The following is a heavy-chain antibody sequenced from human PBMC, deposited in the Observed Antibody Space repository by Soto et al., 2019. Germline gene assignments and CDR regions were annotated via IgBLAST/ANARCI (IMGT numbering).Heavy chain of an antibody. CDR1: GYTFTSYA. CDR2: INADNSDT. Sequence: ASVKVSCKASGYTFTSYAMHWVRQAPGQRLEWMGWINADNSDTKYSQKLQGRVTITSDTSTSTAYMELRSLRSDDTAVYYCARGRYGDYWGQGALVTVSS. D-gene: IGHD1-1*01. CDR3: ARGRYGDY. V-gene: IGHV1-3*01. J-gene: IGHJ4*02.